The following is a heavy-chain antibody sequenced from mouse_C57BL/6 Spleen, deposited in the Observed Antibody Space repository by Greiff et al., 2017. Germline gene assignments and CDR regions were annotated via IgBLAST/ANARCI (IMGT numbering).Heavy chain of an antibody. D-gene: IGHD2-2*01. J-gene: IGHJ2*01. CDR2: IDPANGNT. Sequence: VQLQQSVAELVRPGASVKLSCTASGFNIKNTYMPWVKQRPEQGLEWIGRIDPANGNTKYAPKFQGTATITADTSSNTAYLQLSSLTSEDTAIYYCARYGYGGYWGQGTTLTGSS. CDR3: ARYGYGGY. CDR1: GFNIKNTY. V-gene: IGHV14-3*01.